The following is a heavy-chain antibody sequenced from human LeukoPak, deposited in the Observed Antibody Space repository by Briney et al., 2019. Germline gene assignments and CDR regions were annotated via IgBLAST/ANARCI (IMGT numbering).Heavy chain of an antibody. CDR1: GFTFSSYA. J-gene: IGHJ4*02. V-gene: IGHV3-23*01. CDR2: ISGSGGST. CDR3: AKEAFNDFWSGYYFGPILR. Sequence: GGSLRLSCAASGFTFSSYAMSWVRQAPGKGPEWVSAISGSGGSTYYADSVKGRFTISRDNSKNTLYLQMNSLRAEDTAVYYCAKEAFNDFWSGYYFGPILRWGQGTLVTVSS. D-gene: IGHD3-3*01.